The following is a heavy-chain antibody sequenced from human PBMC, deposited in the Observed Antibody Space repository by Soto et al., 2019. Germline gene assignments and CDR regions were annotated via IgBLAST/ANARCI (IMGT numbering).Heavy chain of an antibody. V-gene: IGHV1-18*01. CDR2: ISAYNGNT. J-gene: IGHJ6*02. D-gene: IGHD2-15*01. CDR3: ARGTYSLGYCSGGSCTDYYGMDV. Sequence: ASVKVSCKASGYTFTSYGISWVRQAPGQGLEWMGWISAYNGNTNYAQKFQGRVTITADESTSTAYMELSSLRSEDTAVYYCARGTYSLGYCSGGSCTDYYGMDVWGQGTTVTVSS. CDR1: GYTFTSYG.